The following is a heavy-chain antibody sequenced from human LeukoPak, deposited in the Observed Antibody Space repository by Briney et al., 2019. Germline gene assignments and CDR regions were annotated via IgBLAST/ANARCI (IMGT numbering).Heavy chain of an antibody. J-gene: IGHJ5*02. CDR1: GFTLLNYW. CDR3: ARNSGGRWDNWFDP. Sequence: GGSLRLSCAASGFTLLNYWMSWVRQAPGKGLEWVANIKQDGSAKYYVDSVKGRFTISRDNAKDSLCLQMNSLRAEDTAVYYCARNSGGRWDNWFDPWGQGTLVTVSS. CDR2: IKQDGSAK. V-gene: IGHV3-7*05. D-gene: IGHD2-15*01.